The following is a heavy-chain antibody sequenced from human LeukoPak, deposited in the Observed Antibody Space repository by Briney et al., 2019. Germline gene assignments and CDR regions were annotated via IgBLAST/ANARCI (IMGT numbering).Heavy chain of an antibody. CDR3: ARVELSYYGMDV. V-gene: IGHV4-30-2*01. J-gene: IGHJ6*02. CDR1: GGSISSGGYS. CDR2: IYHSGST. Sequence: SQTLSLTCAVSGGSISSGGYSWSWIRQPPGKGLEWIGYIYHSGSTYYNPSLKSRVTISVDRSKNQFSLKLSSVTAADTAVYYCARVELSYYGMDVWGQGTTVTVSS. D-gene: IGHD1-7*01.